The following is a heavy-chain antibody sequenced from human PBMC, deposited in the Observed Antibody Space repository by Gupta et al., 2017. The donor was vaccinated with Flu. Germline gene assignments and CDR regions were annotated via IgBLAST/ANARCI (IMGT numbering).Heavy chain of an antibody. CDR3: AREVNAGDYCEY. CDR1: GFTFSSYS. D-gene: IGHD2-8*02. V-gene: IGHV3-21*01. J-gene: IGHJ4*02. Sequence: EVQLVESGGGLVKPGGSLRLSCAASGFTFSSYSMNWVRQAPGKGLEWVSSISSSSSYIYYADSVKGRFTISRDNAKNSLYLQMNSLRAEDTAVDYCAREVNAGDYCEYWGQGTLVTVSS. CDR2: ISSSSSYI.